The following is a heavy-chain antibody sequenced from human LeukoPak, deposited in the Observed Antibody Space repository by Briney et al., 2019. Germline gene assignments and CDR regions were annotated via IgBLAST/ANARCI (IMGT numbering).Heavy chain of an antibody. Sequence: SGPTLVNPTQTLTLTYTFSGFSLSTSGVGVGWIRQPPGKSLEWLALIYWNDDKRYSPSLKSRLTITKDTSKNQVVLTMTNMDPVDTATYYCAHTFLYSSSWHFDYWGQGTLVTVSS. J-gene: IGHJ4*02. CDR1: GFSLSTSGVG. V-gene: IGHV2-5*01. D-gene: IGHD6-13*01. CDR2: IYWNDDK. CDR3: AHTFLYSSSWHFDY.